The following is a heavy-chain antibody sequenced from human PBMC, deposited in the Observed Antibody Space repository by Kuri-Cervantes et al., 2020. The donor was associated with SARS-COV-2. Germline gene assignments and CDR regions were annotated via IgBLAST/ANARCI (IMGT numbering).Heavy chain of an antibody. CDR2: VYYTGNA. J-gene: IGHJ3*02. Sequence: SETLSLTCTLSGGFFSSHPWSWIRQPPGKEPVWIGHVYYTGNANYHPSLKNRVTISADTSKNQFSLKLTSVTAADTAVYYCARTPLWELNFEAFDIWGQGKLVTVSS. CDR1: GGFFSSHP. D-gene: IGHD1-26*01. V-gene: IGHV4-59*11. CDR3: ARTPLWELNFEAFDI.